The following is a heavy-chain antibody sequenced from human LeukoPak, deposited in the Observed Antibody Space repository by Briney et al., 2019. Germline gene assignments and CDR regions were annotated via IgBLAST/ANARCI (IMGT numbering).Heavy chain of an antibody. CDR2: ISSSSSTI. CDR1: GFTFSSYS. CDR3: ARDPDPNYYDSSGCNDY. J-gene: IGHJ4*02. D-gene: IGHD3-22*01. Sequence: PGGSLRLSCSASGFTFSSYSMNWVRQAPGKGLEWVSYISSSSSTIYYADSVKGRFTISRDNAKNSLYLQMNSLRAEDTAVYYCARDPDPNYYDSSGCNDYWGQGTLVTVSS. V-gene: IGHV3-48*04.